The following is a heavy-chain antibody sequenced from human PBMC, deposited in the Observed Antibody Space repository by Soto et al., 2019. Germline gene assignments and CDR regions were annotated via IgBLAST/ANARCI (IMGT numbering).Heavy chain of an antibody. V-gene: IGHV5-51*01. CDR2: IYPGDSDT. CDR3: ARFPSTPPYYCGVDV. CDR1: GYSFTSYW. Sequence: GESLKISCKGSGYSFTSYWIGWVRQMPGKGLEWMGIIYPGDSDTRYSPSFQGQVTISADKSISTAYLQWSSLKASDTAMYYCARFPSTPPYYCGVDVWGQGTRVTAPS. J-gene: IGHJ6*02.